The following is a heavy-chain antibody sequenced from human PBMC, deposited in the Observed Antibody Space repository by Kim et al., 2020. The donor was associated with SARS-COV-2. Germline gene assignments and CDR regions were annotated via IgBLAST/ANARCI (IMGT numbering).Heavy chain of an antibody. J-gene: IGHJ4*02. CDR3: ARDHRYQAAAGLYFDY. CDR1: GYTFTSYA. CDR2: INTNTGNP. V-gene: IGHV7-4-1*02. D-gene: IGHD6-13*01. Sequence: ASVKVSCKASGYTFTSYAMNWVRQAPGQGLEWMGWINTNTGNPTYAQGFTGRFVFSLDTSVSTAYLQISSLKAEDTAVYYCARDHRYQAAAGLYFDYWGQGTLVTVSS.